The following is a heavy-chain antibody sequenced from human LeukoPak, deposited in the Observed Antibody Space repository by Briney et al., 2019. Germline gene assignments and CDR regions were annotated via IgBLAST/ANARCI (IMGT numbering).Heavy chain of an antibody. V-gene: IGHV4-59*12. D-gene: IGHD2-2*01. CDR3: ATTRTDCSSTSCYLSYFDY. CDR1: GGSISSYY. J-gene: IGHJ4*02. Sequence: SETLSLTCTVSGGSISSYYWSWIRQPPGKGLEWIGYIYYSGTTNYNPSLKSRVTISVDTSKNQFSLKLSSVTAADTAVYYCATTRTDCSSTSCYLSYFDYWGQGTLVTVSS. CDR2: IYYSGTT.